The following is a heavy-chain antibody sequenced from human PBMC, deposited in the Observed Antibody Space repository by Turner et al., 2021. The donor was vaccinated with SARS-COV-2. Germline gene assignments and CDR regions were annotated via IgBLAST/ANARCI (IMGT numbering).Heavy chain of an antibody. J-gene: IGHJ4*02. CDR3: ARGGGYSYGALDY. D-gene: IGHD5-18*01. CDR2: INHSGST. V-gene: IGHV4-34*01. CDR1: GGSFSGYY. Sequence: QVQLQQWGAGLLKPSEPLSLTCAVYGGSFSGYYWSWIRQPPGKGLEWIGEINHSGSTNYNPSLKSRVTISVDTSKNQFSLKLSSVTAAYTAVYYCARGGGYSYGALDYWGQGTLVTVSS.